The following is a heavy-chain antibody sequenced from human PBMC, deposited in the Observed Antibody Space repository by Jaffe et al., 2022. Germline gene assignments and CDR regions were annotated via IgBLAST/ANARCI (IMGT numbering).Heavy chain of an antibody. CDR1: GFTFSNAW. Sequence: EVQLVESGGGLVKPGGSLRLSCAASGFTFSNAWMSWVRQAPGKGLEWVGRIKSKTDGGTTDYAAPVKGRFTISRDDSKNTLYLQMNSLKTEDTAVYYCTTGVTGVGSSWYFESGYYYYMDVWGKGTTVTVSS. J-gene: IGHJ6*03. CDR3: TTGVTGVGSSWYFESGYYYYMDV. D-gene: IGHD6-13*01. CDR2: IKSKTDGGTT. V-gene: IGHV3-15*01.